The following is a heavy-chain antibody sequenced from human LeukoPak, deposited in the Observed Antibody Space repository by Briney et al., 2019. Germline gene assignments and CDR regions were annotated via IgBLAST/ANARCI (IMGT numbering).Heavy chain of an antibody. CDR1: VGSFSGYY. D-gene: IGHD3-10*01. CDR3: AMVVVRGILKLYHYMDV. V-gene: IGHV4-34*01. J-gene: IGHJ6*03. Sequence: SETLSLTCAVYVGSFSGYYWSWIRQPPGEGLEWIGEINHSGSTNYNPSLKSRVNISVDTSKSQFSLKLVSVTAADTAVYYCAMVVVRGILKLYHYMDVWGKGTTVTSSS. CDR2: INHSGST.